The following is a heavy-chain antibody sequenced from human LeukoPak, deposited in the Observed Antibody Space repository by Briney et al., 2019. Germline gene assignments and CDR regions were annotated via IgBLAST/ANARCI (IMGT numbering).Heavy chain of an antibody. Sequence: GGSLRLSCAASGFTFSRNGMTWVRQAPGKGLEWVSAISGSGGNTYYADSVKGRFTISRDNAKNSLYLQMNSLRVEDTAVYYCARVGALSSSWLLYWGQGTLVTVSS. V-gene: IGHV3-23*01. CDR3: ARVGALSSSWLLY. CDR1: GFTFSRNG. J-gene: IGHJ4*02. D-gene: IGHD6-13*01. CDR2: ISGSGGNT.